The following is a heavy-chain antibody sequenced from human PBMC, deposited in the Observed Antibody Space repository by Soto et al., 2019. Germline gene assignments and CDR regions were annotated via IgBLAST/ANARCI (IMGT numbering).Heavy chain of an antibody. V-gene: IGHV1-69*01. CDR1: GVTFTSET. Sequence: QVQLVQSGAEVKKRGSSVKVSCKASGVTFTSETISWVRQAPGQGLGWMGGIIPLFGAASYAQKFQGRVTITADESTSTVYLELSSLRSDDTAVYYSATELGENPASPFDSWGHGTLVTVSS. J-gene: IGHJ4*01. D-gene: IGHD2-21*01. CDR3: ATELGENPASPFDS. CDR2: IIPLFGAA.